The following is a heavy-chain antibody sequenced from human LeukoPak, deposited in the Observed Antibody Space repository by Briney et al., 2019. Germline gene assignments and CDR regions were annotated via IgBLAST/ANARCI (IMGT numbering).Heavy chain of an antibody. J-gene: IGHJ5*02. D-gene: IGHD3-3*01. CDR1: GGSISSSSYY. CDR3: AREAETYYDFWSGPNWFDP. CDR2: IYYSGST. V-gene: IGHV4-39*07. Sequence: SETLSLTCTVSGGSISSSSYYWGWIRQPPGKGLEWIGSIYYSGSTYYNPSLKSRVTISVDTSKNQFSLKLSSVTAVDTAVYYCAREAETYYDFWSGPNWFDPWGQGTLVTVSS.